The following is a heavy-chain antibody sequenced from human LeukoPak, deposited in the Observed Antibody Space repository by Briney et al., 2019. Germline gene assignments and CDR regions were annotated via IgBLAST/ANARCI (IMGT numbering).Heavy chain of an antibody. CDR1: GFTFSDYC. CDR3: ARAVGSGRYLDY. V-gene: IGHV3-11*01. Sequence: GGSLRLSCAASGFTFSDYCMSWIRQAPGKGLEWVSYISSSGSTIYYADSVKGRFTISRDNAKNTLYLQMNSLRAEDTAVYYCARAVGSGRYLDYWGQGTLVTVSS. D-gene: IGHD6-19*01. CDR2: ISSSGSTI. J-gene: IGHJ4*02.